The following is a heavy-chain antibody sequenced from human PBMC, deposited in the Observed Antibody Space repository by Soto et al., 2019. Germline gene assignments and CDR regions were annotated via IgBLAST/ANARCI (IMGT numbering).Heavy chain of an antibody. Sequence: QVQLVESGGGVVQPGRSLRLSCAASGFTFSSYGMHWVRQPPGKGLEWVAVIWYDGSNKYYADSVKGRFTISRDNSKNTLYLQMNSLRAEDTAVYSCARDRIVVVPAAMMWFDPWGQGTLVTVSS. CDR1: GFTFSSYG. V-gene: IGHV3-33*01. CDR2: IWYDGSNK. D-gene: IGHD2-2*01. CDR3: ARDRIVVVPAAMMWFDP. J-gene: IGHJ5*02.